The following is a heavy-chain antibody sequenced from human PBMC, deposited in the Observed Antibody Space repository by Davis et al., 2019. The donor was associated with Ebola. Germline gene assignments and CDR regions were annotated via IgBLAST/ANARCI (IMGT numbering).Heavy chain of an antibody. J-gene: IGHJ4*02. V-gene: IGHV4-39*07. CDR3: ARDYVY. CDR2: IYHSGST. D-gene: IGHD1-14*01. CDR1: GGSISSSNYF. Sequence: SETLSLTCTVSGGSISSSNYFWGWIRQSPGKGLEWIGSIYHSGSTNYSPSLKSRVTISADTSKNQFSLRLKSVTAADTAMYYCARDYVYWGQGILVTVSS.